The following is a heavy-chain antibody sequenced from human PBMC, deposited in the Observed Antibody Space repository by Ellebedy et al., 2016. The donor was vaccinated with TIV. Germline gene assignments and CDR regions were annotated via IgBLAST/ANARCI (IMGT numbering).Heavy chain of an antibody. J-gene: IGHJ4*02. Sequence: AASVQVSCKASGYTFISHAFSWVRHAPGQGLEWMGWISAYTGNTNYARKLQGRVTMTTDTSTSTAYMELRSLRSDDTAVYYCARESDYSSSCSDYWGQGTLVTVSS. V-gene: IGHV1-18*04. CDR1: GYTFISHA. CDR2: ISAYTGNT. CDR3: ARESDYSSSCSDY. D-gene: IGHD6-13*01.